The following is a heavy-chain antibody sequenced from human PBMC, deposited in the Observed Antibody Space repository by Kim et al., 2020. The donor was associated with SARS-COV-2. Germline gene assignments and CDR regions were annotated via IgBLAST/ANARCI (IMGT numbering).Heavy chain of an antibody. V-gene: IGHV3-53*01. CDR1: GFTVSSNY. CDR2: IYSGGST. J-gene: IGHJ4*02. D-gene: IGHD3-22*01. CDR3: ARESRNYDSSGYYDY. Sequence: GGSLRLSCAASGFTVSSNYMSWVRQAPGKGLEWVSVIYSGGSTYYADSVKGRFTISRDNSKNTLYLQMNSLRAEDMAVYYCARESRNYDSSGYYDYWGQGTLVTVSS.